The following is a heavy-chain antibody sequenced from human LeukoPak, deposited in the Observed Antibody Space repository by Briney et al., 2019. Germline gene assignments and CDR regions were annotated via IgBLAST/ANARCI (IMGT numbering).Heavy chain of an antibody. CDR2: INAGNGNT. D-gene: IGHD2-2*01. V-gene: IGHV1-3*01. Sequence: ASVKLSCKASAYTFTSYAMHWVRQAPGQRLEWMGWINAGNGNTKYSQKFQGRVTITRDTSASTAYMELSSLRSEDTAVYYCATMDRYCSSTSCYCPYWGQGTLVTVSS. CDR3: ATMDRYCSSTSCYCPY. CDR1: AYTFTSYA. J-gene: IGHJ4*02.